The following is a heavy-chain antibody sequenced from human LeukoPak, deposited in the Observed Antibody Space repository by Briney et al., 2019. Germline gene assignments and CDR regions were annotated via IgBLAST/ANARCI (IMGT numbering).Heavy chain of an antibody. Sequence: GGSLRLSCAASGFTFSSYAMSWVRQAPGKGLEWVSAISGRGGSTYYADSVKGRFTISRDNSKNTLYLQMNSLSAEDTAVYYCAKDPTMIVVVIPDYWGQGTLVTVSS. CDR2: ISGRGGST. D-gene: IGHD3-22*01. CDR1: GFTFSSYA. J-gene: IGHJ4*02. CDR3: AKDPTMIVVVIPDY. V-gene: IGHV3-23*01.